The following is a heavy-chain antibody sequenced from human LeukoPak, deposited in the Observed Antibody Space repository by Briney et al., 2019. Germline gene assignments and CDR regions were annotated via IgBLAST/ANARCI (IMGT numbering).Heavy chain of an antibody. Sequence: PPQTLSLTCTVSGGSISGGSYYWRWIRQPAGKGLEWIGRIYTSGSTNYNPSLKSRVTISVDTSKNQFSLKLSSVTAADTAVYYCARATVVVPAAMPFDYWGQGTLVTVSS. CDR2: IYTSGST. CDR3: ARATVVVPAAMPFDY. J-gene: IGHJ4*02. D-gene: IGHD2-2*01. V-gene: IGHV4-61*02. CDR1: GGSISGGSYY.